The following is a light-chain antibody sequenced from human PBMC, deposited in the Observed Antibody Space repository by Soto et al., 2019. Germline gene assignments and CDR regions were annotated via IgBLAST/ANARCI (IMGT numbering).Light chain of an antibody. CDR2: GAS. Sequence: EIVLTQSPGTLSLSPGERATLSCRASQSVSSSYLAWYQQKPGPAPRLLIYGASSRATGIPDRFSGSGSATDFTLTISRLEPEDFAVYYCQQYGSSPRTFGQGTKVEIK. J-gene: IGKJ1*01. CDR3: QQYGSSPRT. V-gene: IGKV3-20*01. CDR1: QSVSSSY.